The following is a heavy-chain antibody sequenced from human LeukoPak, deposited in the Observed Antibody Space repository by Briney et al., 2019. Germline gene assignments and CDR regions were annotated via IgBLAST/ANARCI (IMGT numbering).Heavy chain of an antibody. V-gene: IGHV3-53*01. CDR1: GFTVSSNY. D-gene: IGHD4-11*01. CDR3: ARSPSDYNEISY. Sequence: GGSLRLSCAASGFTVSSNYMSWVRKAPGKGLEWVSVIYSGGSTYYADSVKGRFTIPRDNSKNTLYLQMNSLRAEDTAVYYCARSPSDYNEISYWGRGTLVTVSS. J-gene: IGHJ4*02. CDR2: IYSGGST.